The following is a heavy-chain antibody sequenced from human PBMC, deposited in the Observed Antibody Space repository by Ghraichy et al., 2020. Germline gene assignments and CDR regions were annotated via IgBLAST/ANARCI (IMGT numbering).Heavy chain of an antibody. CDR3: ARDNILWRVGATRGGMDV. V-gene: IGHV3-48*03. Sequence: GGSLRLSCAASGFTFSSYEMNWVRQAPGKGLEWVSYISSSGSTIYYADSVKGRFTISRDNAKNSLYLQMNSLRAEDTAVYYCARDNILWRVGATRGGMDVWGQGTTVTVSS. D-gene: IGHD1-26*01. CDR2: ISSSGSTI. J-gene: IGHJ6*02. CDR1: GFTFSSYE.